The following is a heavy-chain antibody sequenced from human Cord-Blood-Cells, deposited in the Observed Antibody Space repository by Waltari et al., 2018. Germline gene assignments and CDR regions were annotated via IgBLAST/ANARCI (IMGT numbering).Heavy chain of an antibody. Sequence: QVQLQESGPGLVKPSETLSLTCTVSGGSISSYSWSWIRQPAATGLQWIGRIYTSGSTNYNPSLKSRVTMSVDTSKNQFSLKLSSVTAADTAVYYCARDRLGSCCRGATGGFDPWGQGTLVTVSS. V-gene: IGHV4-4*07. CDR2: IYTSGST. CDR3: ARDRLGSCCRGATGGFDP. D-gene: IGHD1-26*01. J-gene: IGHJ5*02. CDR1: GGSISSYS.